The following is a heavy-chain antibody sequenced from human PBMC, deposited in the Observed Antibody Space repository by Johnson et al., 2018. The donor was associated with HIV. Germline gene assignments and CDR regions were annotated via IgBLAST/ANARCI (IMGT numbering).Heavy chain of an antibody. CDR3: ARGRGALDI. Sequence: VQLVESGGGLVQPGGSLRLSCAASGFTVSSYWMTWVRQAPGKGLEWVANIKQDGSEKYYVDSVKGRFTISRDNAKNSLYLQMNSLRAEDTAVYYCARGRGALDIWGQGTMVTVSS. D-gene: IGHD3-16*01. CDR2: IKQDGSEK. J-gene: IGHJ3*02. V-gene: IGHV3-7*04. CDR1: GFTVSSYW.